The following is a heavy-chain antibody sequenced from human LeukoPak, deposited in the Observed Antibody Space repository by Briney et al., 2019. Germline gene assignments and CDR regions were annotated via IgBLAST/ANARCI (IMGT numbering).Heavy chain of an antibody. Sequence: GGSLRLSCAASGFSFSCFWMHWVRQAPGKGLVWVSRTNRDGSGTSYGDSVKGRFTIARDNAKNTLSLQMNILRAEDTAVYYCTRELEYRGSPDDAFDIWGQGTMVTVSS. CDR3: TRELEYRGSPDDAFDI. CDR1: GFSFSCFW. J-gene: IGHJ3*02. V-gene: IGHV3-74*01. D-gene: IGHD1-26*01. CDR2: TNRDGSGT.